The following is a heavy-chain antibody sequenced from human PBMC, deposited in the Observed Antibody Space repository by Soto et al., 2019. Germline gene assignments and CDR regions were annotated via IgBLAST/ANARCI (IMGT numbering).Heavy chain of an antibody. Sequence: QVQLVQSGAEVKKPGASIKVSCKASGYTFTNYYMHWVRQAPGQGLEWMGIINPGGGSTTYAQKFQGRVTRTRDTSTSTVYMELSSLRSEDTAVYYCARGLITAAGTPLSHWGQGTLVTVSS. CDR2: INPGGGST. D-gene: IGHD6-13*01. CDR3: ARGLITAAGTPLSH. CDR1: GYTFTNYY. V-gene: IGHV1-46*01. J-gene: IGHJ4*02.